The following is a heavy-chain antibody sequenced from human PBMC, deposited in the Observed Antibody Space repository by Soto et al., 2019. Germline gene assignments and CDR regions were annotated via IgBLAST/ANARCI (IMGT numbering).Heavy chain of an antibody. CDR1: GFTFSRYA. CDR2: FSGPGGGT. D-gene: IGHD1-26*01. V-gene: IGHV3-21*01. J-gene: IGHJ4*02. CDR3: ARDPSGSYDY. Sequence: PGGSLRLSCAASGFTFSRYAMSWVRQAPGKGLEWVSTFSGPGGGTYYADSVKGRFTISRDNAKNSLYLQMNSLRAEDTAVYYCARDPSGSYDYWGQGTLVTVSS.